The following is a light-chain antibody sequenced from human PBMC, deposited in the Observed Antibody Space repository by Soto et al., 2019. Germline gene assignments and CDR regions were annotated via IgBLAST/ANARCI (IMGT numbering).Light chain of an antibody. Sequence: EIVMTQSPATLSASPGERATLSCTASQSVSSNLAWYQQKPGQAPRLLIYGASTRATGIPARFSGSGSGTEFTLTISSLQAEDFALYYCQQYKIWPPMNTFGQGAKLEIK. V-gene: IGKV3-15*01. CDR3: QQYKIWPPMNT. CDR2: GAS. J-gene: IGKJ2*01. CDR1: QSVSSN.